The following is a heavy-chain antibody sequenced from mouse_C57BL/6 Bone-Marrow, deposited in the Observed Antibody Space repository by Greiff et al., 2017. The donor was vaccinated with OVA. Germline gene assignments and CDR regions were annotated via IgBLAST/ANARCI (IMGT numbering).Heavy chain of an antibody. D-gene: IGHD2-1*01. J-gene: IGHJ4*01. CDR2: ISNGGGST. Sequence: EVKVVESGGGLVQPGGSLKLSCAASGFTFSDYYMYWVRQTPEKRLEWVAYISNGGGSTYYPDTVKGRFTISRDNAKNTLYLQMSRLKSEDTAMYYCARRGVITGYYAMDYWGQGTSVT. CDR3: ARRGVITGYYAMDY. CDR1: GFTFSDYY. V-gene: IGHV5-12*01.